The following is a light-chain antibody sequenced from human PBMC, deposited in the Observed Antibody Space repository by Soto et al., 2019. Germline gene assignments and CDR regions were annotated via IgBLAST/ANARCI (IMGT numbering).Light chain of an antibody. Sequence: QSALTQAASVSGSPGQSITISCTGTSSDVGGYNSVSWYQQYPGKAPKVIIYDVTNRPAGASDRFSGSKSGSTASLTISGLRPEDEADYHCSPYRRGTAVVFGGGTQLTVL. CDR1: SSDVGGYNS. J-gene: IGLJ2*01. CDR3: SPYRRGTAVV. V-gene: IGLV2-14*03. CDR2: DVT.